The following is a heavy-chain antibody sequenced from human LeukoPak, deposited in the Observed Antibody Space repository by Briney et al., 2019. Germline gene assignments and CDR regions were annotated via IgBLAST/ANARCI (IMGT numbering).Heavy chain of an antibody. D-gene: IGHD4-17*01. CDR1: GFPFSSFA. CDR2: ISYDGSNK. Sequence: GSLKLSCAASGFPFSSFAMHWVRQASGKGVEWVAVISYDGSNKYYADSVKGRFTISRDNSKNTLYLQMNSLRAEDTAVYYCARNHDYGDYFDYWGQGTLVTVSS. J-gene: IGHJ4*02. V-gene: IGHV3-30-3*01. CDR3: ARNHDYGDYFDY.